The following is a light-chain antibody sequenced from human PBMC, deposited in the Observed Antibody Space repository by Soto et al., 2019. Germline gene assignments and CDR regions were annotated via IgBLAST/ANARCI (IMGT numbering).Light chain of an antibody. Sequence: AIRMTQSPPSLSASTGDRVTITCRASQGISSYLAWYQQKPEKAPNLLIYGASTLQSGVPSRFSGSGSGTDFALTISCLQSEDFATYYCQQYYSYPFTFGPGTKVDLK. CDR3: QQYYSYPFT. CDR2: GAS. CDR1: QGISSY. J-gene: IGKJ3*01. V-gene: IGKV1-8*01.